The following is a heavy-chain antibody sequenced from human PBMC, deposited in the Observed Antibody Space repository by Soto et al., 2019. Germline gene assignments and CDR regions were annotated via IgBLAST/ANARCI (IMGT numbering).Heavy chain of an antibody. Sequence: GGSLRLSCAASGFTFSSYWMSWVRQAPGKGLEWVANIKQDGSEKYYVDSVKGRFTISRDNAKNSLYLQMNSLRAEDTAVYYCAREVTLPYSYGYDYYYMDVWGKGTTVTVSS. CDR2: IKQDGSEK. J-gene: IGHJ6*03. CDR3: AREVTLPYSYGYDYYYMDV. V-gene: IGHV3-7*03. D-gene: IGHD5-18*01. CDR1: GFTFSSYW.